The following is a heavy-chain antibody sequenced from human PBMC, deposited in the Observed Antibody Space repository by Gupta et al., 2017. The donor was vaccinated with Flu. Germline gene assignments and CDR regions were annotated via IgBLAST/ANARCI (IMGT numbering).Heavy chain of an antibody. V-gene: IGHV4-31*03. CDR1: GSSVGSRGFS. J-gene: IGHJ6*02. CDR3: VRGRHNNYVPLDV. D-gene: IGHD4-11*01. CDR2: IFYNGGT. Sequence: VQLQASGPGLVKPSQSLSLTCTVSGSSVGSRGFSGGWVRQLPGKGLEWIGYIFYNGGTLYSPALKSRVTISRETSQTQFSLMLTSVTAADTAVYYCVRGRHNNYVPLDVWGPGTTVTVSS.